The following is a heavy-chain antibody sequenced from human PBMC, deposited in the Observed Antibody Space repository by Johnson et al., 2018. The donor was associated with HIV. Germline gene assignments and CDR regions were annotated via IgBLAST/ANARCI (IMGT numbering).Heavy chain of an antibody. V-gene: IGHV3-23*04. CDR3: AKDTGAFDL. Sequence: VQLVESGGGLVQRGGSLRLSCIASGFTFSSYAMSWVRQAPGKGLEWVSAISGSAGITYYADSVEGRFTISRDNSRNTLYLQMNSLRPEDTALYYCAKDTGAFDLWGQGTMVTVSS. CDR1: GFTFSSYA. J-gene: IGHJ3*01. D-gene: IGHD4-11*01. CDR2: ISGSAGIT.